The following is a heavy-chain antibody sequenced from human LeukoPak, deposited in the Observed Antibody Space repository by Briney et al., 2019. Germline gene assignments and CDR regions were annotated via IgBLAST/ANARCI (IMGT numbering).Heavy chain of an antibody. CDR1: GGSISSSNYY. CDR3: ARSKELHRNFDY. Sequence: PSETLSLTCTVSGGSISSSNYYWGWIRQPPGKGLEWIGSIYYSGSTYYNPSLKSRVTISVDTSKNQFSLKLSSVTAADTAVYYCARSKELHRNFDYWGQGTLVTVSS. J-gene: IGHJ4*02. D-gene: IGHD1-26*01. CDR2: IYYSGST. V-gene: IGHV4-39*07.